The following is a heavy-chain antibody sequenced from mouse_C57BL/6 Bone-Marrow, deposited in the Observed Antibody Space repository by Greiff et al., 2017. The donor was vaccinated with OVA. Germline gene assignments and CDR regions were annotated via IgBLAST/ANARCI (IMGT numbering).Heavy chain of an antibody. J-gene: IGHJ3*01. Sequence: EVMLVESGEGLVKPGGSLKLSCAASGFTFSSYAMSWVRQTPEKRLEWVAYISSGGDYIYYADTVKGRFTISRDNARNTLYLQMSSLKSEDTATYYCTRVGLWQAWCAYWGEGTLVTVSA. CDR1: GFTFSSYA. V-gene: IGHV5-9-1*02. D-gene: IGHD1-1*02. CDR3: TRVGLWQAWCAY. CDR2: ISSGGDYI.